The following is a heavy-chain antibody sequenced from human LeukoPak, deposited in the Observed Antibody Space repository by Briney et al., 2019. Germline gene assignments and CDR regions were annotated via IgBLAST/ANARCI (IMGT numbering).Heavy chain of an antibody. CDR2: INHSGST. CDR3: ARGRGRDGDNLTR. D-gene: IGHD5-24*01. J-gene: IGHJ4*02. Sequence: PSETLSLTCAVYGGSFSGYYWSWIRQPPGKGPEWIGEINHSGSTNYNPSLKSRVTISVDTSKNQFSLKLSSVTAADTAVYYCARGRGRDGDNLTRWGQGTLVTVSS. V-gene: IGHV4-34*01. CDR1: GGSFSGYY.